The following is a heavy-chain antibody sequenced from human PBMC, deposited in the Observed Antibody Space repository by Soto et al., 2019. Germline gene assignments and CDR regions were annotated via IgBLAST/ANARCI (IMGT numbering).Heavy chain of an antibody. CDR3: ARGRGRLQKKNYYFDY. CDR2: MNPNSGNT. Sequence: ASVKVSCKASGYTFTSYDINWVRQATGQGLEWMGWMNPNSGNTGYAQKFQGRVTMTRNTSISTAYMELSSLRSEDTAVYYCARGRGRLQKKNYYFDYWGQGTLVTVSS. J-gene: IGHJ4*02. D-gene: IGHD3-16*01. V-gene: IGHV1-8*01. CDR1: GYTFTSYD.